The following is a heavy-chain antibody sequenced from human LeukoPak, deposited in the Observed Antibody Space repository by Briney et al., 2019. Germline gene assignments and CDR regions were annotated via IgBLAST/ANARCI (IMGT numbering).Heavy chain of an antibody. J-gene: IGHJ4*02. CDR3: TTDVDTTRFDY. CDR2: IKSKSGGGTT. Sequence: GGALRLSCAASGFTFSNAWKSWVRQAPGEGLEGVGRIKSKSGGGTTDYAAPVKGRFTISRDDSKNTLYLQMNSMKTEDTAVYYCTTDVDTTRFDYWGQGTLVTVSS. V-gene: IGHV3-15*01. D-gene: IGHD5-18*01. CDR1: GFTFSNAW.